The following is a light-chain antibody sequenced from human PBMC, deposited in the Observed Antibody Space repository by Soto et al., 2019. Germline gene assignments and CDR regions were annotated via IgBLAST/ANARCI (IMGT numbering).Light chain of an antibody. CDR3: CSYAGGSTWV. CDR1: SSDVGSYNL. CDR2: EVS. V-gene: IGLV2-23*02. Sequence: SALTQPASVSGSPGQSITISCTGTSSDVGSYNLVSWYQQHPGKAPKLMLYEVSKRPSGVSNRFSGSKSGNTASLTISGLQAEDEADYYCCSYAGGSTWVFGGGTKLTVL. J-gene: IGLJ3*02.